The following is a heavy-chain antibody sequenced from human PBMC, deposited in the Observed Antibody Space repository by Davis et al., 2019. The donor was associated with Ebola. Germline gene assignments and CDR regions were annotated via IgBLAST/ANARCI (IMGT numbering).Heavy chain of an antibody. V-gene: IGHV4-39*07. Sequence: MPSETLSLTCTVSGGSISSSSYYWGWIRQPPGKGLEWTGSIYYSGSTYYNPSLKSRVTISVDTSKNQFSLKLSSVTAADTAVYYCAYLSAYYYYGMDVWGKGTTVTVSS. CDR1: GGSISSSSYY. J-gene: IGHJ6*04. CDR3: AYLSAYYYYGMDV. D-gene: IGHD3-9*01. CDR2: IYYSGST.